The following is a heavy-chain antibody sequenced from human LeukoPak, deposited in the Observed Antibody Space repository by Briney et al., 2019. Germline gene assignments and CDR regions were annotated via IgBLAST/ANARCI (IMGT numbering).Heavy chain of an antibody. J-gene: IGHJ4*02. Sequence: GGSLRLSCVASGLNFDDSAMHWVRQAPGKGLEWVSLISADGGSTFSADSVKGRFSISRDNSKNSLYLQMNSLRSEDTAMYYCARVFGYTYGYFFDYWGQGTLVTVSS. CDR3: ARVFGYTYGYFFDY. D-gene: IGHD5-18*01. V-gene: IGHV3-43*02. CDR2: ISADGGST. CDR1: GLNFDDSA.